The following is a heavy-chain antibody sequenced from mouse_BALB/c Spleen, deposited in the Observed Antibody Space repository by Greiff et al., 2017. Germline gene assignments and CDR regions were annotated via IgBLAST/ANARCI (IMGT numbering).Heavy chain of an antibody. V-gene: IGHV1-5*01. D-gene: IGHD2-1*01. CDR3: TRDGNYGENAMDY. CDR2: IYPGNSDT. Sequence: EVQLQQSGTVLARPGASVKMSCKASGYTFTSYWMHWVKQRPGQGLEWIGAIYPGNSDTSYNQKFKGKAKLTAVTSTSTAYMELSSLTNEDSAVYYCTRDGNYGENAMDYWGQGTSVTVSS. CDR1: GYTFTSYW. J-gene: IGHJ4*01.